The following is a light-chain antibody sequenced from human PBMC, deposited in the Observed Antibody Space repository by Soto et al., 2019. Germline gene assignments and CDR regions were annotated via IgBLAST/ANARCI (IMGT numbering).Light chain of an antibody. J-gene: IGLJ2*01. CDR3: NSYAGGLVL. CDR1: SSDVGSYNL. V-gene: IGLV2-14*02. CDR2: EGS. Sequence: QSALTQPASVSGSPGQSITISCTGTSSDVGSYNLVSWYQQHPGKAPKLMIYEGSKRPSGVSNRFSGSKSANTASLTISGLQAADEADYYCNSYAGGLVLFGGGTKLTVL.